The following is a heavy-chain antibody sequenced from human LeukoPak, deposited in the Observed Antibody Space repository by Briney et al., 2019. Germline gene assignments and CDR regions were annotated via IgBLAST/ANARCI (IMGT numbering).Heavy chain of an antibody. V-gene: IGHV1-2*06. CDR2: INPNSGGA. CDR3: ASYCSSTSCYTGNYYYYGMDV. J-gene: IGHJ6*02. CDR1: NYTFNSYG. D-gene: IGHD2-2*02. Sequence: ASVKVSCKASNYTFNSYGISWVRQAPGQGLEWMGRINPNSGGANYAQKFQGRVTMTRDTSISTAYMELSRLRSDDTAVYYCASYCSSTSCYTGNYYYYGMDVWGQGTTVTVSS.